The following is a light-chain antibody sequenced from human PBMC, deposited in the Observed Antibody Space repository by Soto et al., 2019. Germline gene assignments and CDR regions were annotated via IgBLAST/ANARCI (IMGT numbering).Light chain of an antibody. Sequence: EIVMTQSPATLSVSPGERATLSCRASQSVSTNLAWYQQKPGQAPRLLIYGASTRATGIPARFSGSGSGTEFTLTISSLQSEHFAVYYCQQFNYWPPKITFGQGTRLEIK. CDR3: QQFNYWPPKIT. CDR2: GAS. V-gene: IGKV3-15*01. J-gene: IGKJ5*01. CDR1: QSVSTN.